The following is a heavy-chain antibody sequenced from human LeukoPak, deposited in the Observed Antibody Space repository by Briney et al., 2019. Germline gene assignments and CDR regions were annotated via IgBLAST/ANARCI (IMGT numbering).Heavy chain of an antibody. Sequence: ASVKVSCKASGYTFTGYYMHWVRQAPGQGLEWMGWINPNSGGTNYAQKFQGRVTMTRDTSISTAYMELSRLRSDDTAVYYCARVATMIVVVLDYWGQGTLVTVSS. CDR3: ARVATMIVVVLDY. D-gene: IGHD3-22*01. CDR2: INPNSGGT. V-gene: IGHV1-2*02. J-gene: IGHJ4*02. CDR1: GYTFTGYY.